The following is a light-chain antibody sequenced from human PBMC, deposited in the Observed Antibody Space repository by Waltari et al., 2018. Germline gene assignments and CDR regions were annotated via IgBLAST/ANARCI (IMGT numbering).Light chain of an antibody. V-gene: IGKV3-11*01. CDR2: DAS. CDR3: QQRSNWPPPT. J-gene: IGKJ4*01. CDR1: QNINTY. Sequence: EIVLTQSPATLSLSPGERAPLSCRASQNINTYLAWYQQKPGQAPRLLIYDASSRATGIPARFSGSGSGTDFTLTISSLEPEDFAVYYCQQRSNWPPPTFGGGTKVDI.